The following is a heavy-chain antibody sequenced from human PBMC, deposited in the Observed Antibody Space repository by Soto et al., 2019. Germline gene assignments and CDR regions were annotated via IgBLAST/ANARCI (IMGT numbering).Heavy chain of an antibody. CDR3: ARAGWYRFDY. CDR1: GFTFSNYW. V-gene: IGHV3-74*01. J-gene: IGHJ4*02. CDR2: INSDGTTI. D-gene: IGHD6-19*01. Sequence: EVQLVESGGGLVQPGGSLRLSCAASGFTFSNYWVHWVRQARGKGLMWVSRINSDGTTINYADSVEGRFTISRDNAKNTLFPQMNSLRVEDTAVYYCARAGWYRFDYWGQGTLVTVSS.